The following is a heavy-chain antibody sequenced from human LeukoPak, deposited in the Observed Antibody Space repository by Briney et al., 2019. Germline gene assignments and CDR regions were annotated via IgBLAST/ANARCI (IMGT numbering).Heavy chain of an antibody. Sequence: PSETLSLTCTVSGGSISSGGYYWSWIRQHPGKGLEWIGYIHYSGSTYYNPSLKSRVTISVDTSKNQFSLKLSSVTAADTAVYYCAREKGDYFDYWGQGTLVTVSS. CDR3: AREKGDYFDY. V-gene: IGHV4-31*03. CDR2: IHYSGST. J-gene: IGHJ4*02. CDR1: GGSISSGGYY.